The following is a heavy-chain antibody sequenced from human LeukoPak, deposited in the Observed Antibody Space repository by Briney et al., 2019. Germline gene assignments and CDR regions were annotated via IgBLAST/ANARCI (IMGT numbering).Heavy chain of an antibody. CDR2: INPSGGST. D-gene: IGHD1-1*01. V-gene: IGHV1-46*01. CDR3: ARGRVPERNDEDFQH. Sequence: ASVKVSCKASGYTFTSYYMHWVRQAPGQGLEWMGIINPSGGSTSYAQKSQGRVTMTRDTSTSTVYMELSSLRSEDSAVYYCARGRVPERNDEDFQHWGQGTLVAVSS. CDR1: GYTFTSYY. J-gene: IGHJ1*01.